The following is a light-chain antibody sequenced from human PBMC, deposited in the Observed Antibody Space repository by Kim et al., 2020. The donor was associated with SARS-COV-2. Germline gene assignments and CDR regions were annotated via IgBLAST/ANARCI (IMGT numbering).Light chain of an antibody. CDR3: NSRDSSGNHQV. J-gene: IGLJ2*01. Sequence: LGPTVRITCQGDSLRSYYASWYQRKPGQAPVLVIYGKNNRPSGIPDRFSGSSSENTASLTITGAQAEDEADYYCNSRDSSGNHQVFGGGTQLTVL. CDR2: GKN. CDR1: SLRSYY. V-gene: IGLV3-19*01.